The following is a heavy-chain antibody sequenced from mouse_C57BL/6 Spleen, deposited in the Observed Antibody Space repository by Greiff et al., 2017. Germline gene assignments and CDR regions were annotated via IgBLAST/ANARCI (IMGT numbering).Heavy chain of an antibody. D-gene: IGHD2-3*01. CDR2: IHPNSGST. CDR1: GYTFTSYW. Sequence: QVQLQQPGAELVKPGASVKLSCKASGYTFTSYWMHWVKQRPGQGLEWIGMIHPNSGSTNYNEKFKSKATLTVDKSSSTAYIQLSSLTSEDSAVYYCANDGYYAMDYWGQGTSVTVSS. V-gene: IGHV1-64*01. CDR3: ANDGYYAMDY. J-gene: IGHJ4*01.